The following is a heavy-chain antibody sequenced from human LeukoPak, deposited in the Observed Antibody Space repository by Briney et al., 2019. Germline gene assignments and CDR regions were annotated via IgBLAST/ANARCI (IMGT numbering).Heavy chain of an antibody. D-gene: IGHD3-22*01. V-gene: IGHV4-4*02. J-gene: IGHJ3*02. CDR2: IYHSGST. CDR3: ARRRPQLMIVVVNHAFDI. CDR1: GGSISSSNW. Sequence: PSETLSLTCTVSGGSISSSNWWSWVRQPPGKGLEWIGEIYHSGSTNYNPSLKSRVTISVDKSKNQFSLKLSSVTAADTAVYYCARRRPQLMIVVVNHAFDIWGQGTMVTVSS.